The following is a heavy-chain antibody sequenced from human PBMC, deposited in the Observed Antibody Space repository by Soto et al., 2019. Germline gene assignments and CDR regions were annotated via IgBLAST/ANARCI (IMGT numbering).Heavy chain of an antibody. CDR1: GTSMSGHF. CDR3: ARGLYLSLVRTGWSDP. J-gene: IGHJ5*02. V-gene: IGHV4-59*11. D-gene: IGHD3-10*01. CDR2: GYYSGST. Sequence: SETLSLTCTVSGTSMSGHFWTWLRQPPGKGLEWIGYGYYSGSTLYNPSLKSRVTISLDTSKNHFSLRLNSVTSADTAVYYCARGLYLSLVRTGWSDPWGQGTLVTVSS.